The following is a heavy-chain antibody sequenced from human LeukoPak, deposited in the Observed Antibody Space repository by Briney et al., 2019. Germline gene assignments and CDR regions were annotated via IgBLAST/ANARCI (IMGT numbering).Heavy chain of an antibody. CDR3: ARQDYYYDSSGYFDAFDI. J-gene: IGHJ3*02. D-gene: IGHD3-22*01. V-gene: IGHV4-39*01. CDR2: IYYSGST. CDR1: GGSISSSSYY. Sequence: SETLSLTCTVSGGSISSSSYYWGWIRQPPGKGLEWIGSIYYSGSTYYNPSLKSRVTISVDTSKNQFSLKLSSVTAADTAVYYCARQDYYYDSSGYFDAFDIWGQGTMVTVSS.